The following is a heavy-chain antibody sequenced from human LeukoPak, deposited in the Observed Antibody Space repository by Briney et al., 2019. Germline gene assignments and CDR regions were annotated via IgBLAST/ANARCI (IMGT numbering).Heavy chain of an antibody. D-gene: IGHD6-19*01. CDR3: ARAWTLDDTQWLVLSAFDI. V-gene: IGHV4-59*08. CDR2: IYYSGST. J-gene: IGHJ3*02. Sequence: SETLSLTCTVSGGSISSYYWSWIRQPPGKGLEWIGYIYYSGSTNYNPSLKSRVTTSVDTSKNQFSLKLSSVTAADTAVYYCARAWTLDDTQWLVLSAFDIWGQGTMVTVSS. CDR1: GGSISSYY.